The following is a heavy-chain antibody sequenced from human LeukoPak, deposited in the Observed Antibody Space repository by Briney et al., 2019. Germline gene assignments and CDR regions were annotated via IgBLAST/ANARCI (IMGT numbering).Heavy chain of an antibody. CDR3: ARLWFGELLDPN. V-gene: IGHV5-10-1*01. CDR2: IDPSDSYT. Sequence: GESLKISCKGSGYSFTSYWISWERQMPGKGLEWMGRIDPSDSYTNYSPSFQGHVTISADKSISTAYLQWSSLKASDTAMYYCARLWFGELLDPNWGQGTLVTVSS. J-gene: IGHJ4*02. CDR1: GYSFTSYW. D-gene: IGHD3-10*01.